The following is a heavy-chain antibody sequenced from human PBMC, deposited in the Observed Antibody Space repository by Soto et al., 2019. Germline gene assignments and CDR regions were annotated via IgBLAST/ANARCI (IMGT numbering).Heavy chain of an antibody. D-gene: IGHD6-6*01. J-gene: IGHJ4*02. Sequence: VQLQESGPGLVKPLETLSLTCTVSGGSISSYYWSWIRQPPGKGLEWIGYIYYSGSTKYNPSLKSRVTISVDTSKNQFSLKLSSVTAADTAVYYCAVSSSSFGDFDYWGQGTPVTVST. V-gene: IGHV4-59*08. CDR1: GGSISSYY. CDR2: IYYSGST. CDR3: AVSSSSFGDFDY.